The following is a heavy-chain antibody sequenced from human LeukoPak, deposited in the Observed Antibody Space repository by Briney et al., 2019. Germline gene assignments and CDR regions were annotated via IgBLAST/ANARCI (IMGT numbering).Heavy chain of an antibody. V-gene: IGHV4-30-4*08. CDR1: GGSISSGDYY. D-gene: IGHD5-18*01. J-gene: IGHJ3*02. CDR2: IYYSGST. CDR3: ARDTAMPHAAFDI. Sequence: SETLSLTCTVSGGSISSGDYYWSWIRQPPGRGLEWIGYIYYSGSTYYNPSLKSRVTISVDTSKNQFSLKLSSVTAADTAVYYCARDTAMPHAAFDIWGQGTMVTVSS.